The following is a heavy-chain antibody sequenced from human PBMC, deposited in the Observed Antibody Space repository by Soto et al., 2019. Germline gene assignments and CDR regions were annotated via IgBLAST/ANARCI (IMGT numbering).Heavy chain of an antibody. CDR1: GGSISSSSYY. CDR2: IYYSGST. J-gene: IGHJ4*02. CDR3: ATPRGYCSGGSCYSG. V-gene: IGHV4-39*01. Sequence: QLQLQESGPGLVKPSETLSLTCTVSGGSISSSSYYWGWIRQPPGKGLEWIGSIYYSGSTYYNPSLKSRVTISVDTSKNQFSLKLSSVTAADTAVYYCATPRGYCSGGSCYSGWGQGTLVTVSS. D-gene: IGHD2-15*01.